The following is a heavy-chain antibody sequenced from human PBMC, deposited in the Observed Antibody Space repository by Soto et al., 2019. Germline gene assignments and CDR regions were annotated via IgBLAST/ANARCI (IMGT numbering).Heavy chain of an antibody. CDR2: ISSSSSYI. CDR1: GFTFSGYS. V-gene: IGHV3-21*01. D-gene: IGHD3-3*01. J-gene: IGHJ5*02. CDR3: ASGRGFLIFS. Sequence: GGSLRLSCAASGFTFSGYSMNWVRQAPGKGLEWVSSISSSSSYIYYADSVKGRFTISRDNAKNSLYLQMNSLRAEDTAVYYCASGRGFLIFSWGRGTLVTVSS.